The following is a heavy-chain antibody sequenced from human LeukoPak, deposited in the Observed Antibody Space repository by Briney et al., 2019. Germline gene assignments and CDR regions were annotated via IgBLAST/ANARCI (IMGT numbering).Heavy chain of an antibody. CDR3: ARGTGYSGYDLLDY. CDR2: ISSRSSTI. CDR1: GFTFRVYE. D-gene: IGHD5-12*01. Sequence: GGSLRLSCAASGFTFRVYEMDCVRQAPGRGLEWVSSISSRSSTIYYTGSVKGRFTISRDNAKNSVYLQMNSLRAEGTGVYYCARGTGYSGYDLLDYWGQGTLVTVSS. J-gene: IGHJ4*02. V-gene: IGHV3-48*03.